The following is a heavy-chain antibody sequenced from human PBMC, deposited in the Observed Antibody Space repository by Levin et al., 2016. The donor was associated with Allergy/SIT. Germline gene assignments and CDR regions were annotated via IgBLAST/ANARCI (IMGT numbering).Heavy chain of an antibody. Sequence: GESLKISCAASGFTFSSYAMTWVRQAPGKGLEWVSAISGGGQTTYYADSVKGRFTISRDNSKRTLNLQMNSLRAEDTALYYCASRFGLIITRTLDFDYWGQGTLVTVSS. J-gene: IGHJ4*02. CDR2: ISGGGQTT. CDR1: GFTFSSYA. CDR3: ASRFGLIITRTLDFDY. V-gene: IGHV3-23*01. D-gene: IGHD3/OR15-3a*01.